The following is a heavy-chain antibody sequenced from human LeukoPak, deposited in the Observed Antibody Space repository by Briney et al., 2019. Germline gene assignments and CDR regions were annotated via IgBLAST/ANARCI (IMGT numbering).Heavy chain of an antibody. CDR3: ARRLNYYLDY. Sequence: GGSLRLPCAASGFTFSTYWMHWVRQAPGKGLVWVSRISSDGSITGYADSVKGRFTISRDNAKNTLYLQMNSLRAEDTAVYYCARRLNYYLDYWGQGTLVTVSS. CDR1: GFTFSTYW. J-gene: IGHJ4*02. V-gene: IGHV3-74*01. CDR2: ISSDGSIT. D-gene: IGHD5-24*01.